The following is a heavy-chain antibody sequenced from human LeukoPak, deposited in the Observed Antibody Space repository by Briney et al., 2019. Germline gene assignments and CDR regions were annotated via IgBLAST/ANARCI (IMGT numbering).Heavy chain of an antibody. J-gene: IGHJ4*02. D-gene: IGHD1-26*01. CDR1: GFSFSSYG. CDR2: IRYDGSDK. CDR3: AKDGVGTSTADY. V-gene: IGHV3-30*02. Sequence: GGSLRLSCAASGFSFSSYGMQWVRQAPGKGLEWVAFIRYDGSDKYYADSVKGRFTISRDNSKNMLSLQMNSLRPEDTAVYYCAKDGVGTSTADYWGQGTLVTVPS.